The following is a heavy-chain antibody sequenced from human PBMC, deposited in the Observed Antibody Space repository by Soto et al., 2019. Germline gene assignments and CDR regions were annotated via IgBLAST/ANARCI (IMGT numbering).Heavy chain of an antibody. J-gene: IGHJ4*02. CDR2: ISGSGVST. CDR3: AKDPPYSNSSVSAH. V-gene: IGHV3-23*01. D-gene: IGHD6-6*01. CDR1: GFTFSSLA. Sequence: GGSLRLSCAASGFTFSSLAMSWVRQAPGKGLEWVSAISGSGVSTYYADSVEGRFTISRDNSKSTLYLQMNSLRAEDTAVYHCAKDPPYSNSSVSAHWGQGTLVTVSS.